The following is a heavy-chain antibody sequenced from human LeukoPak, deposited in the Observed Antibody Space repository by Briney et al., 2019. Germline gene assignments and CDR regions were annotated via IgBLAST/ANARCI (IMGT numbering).Heavy chain of an antibody. CDR3: ARPRTVGTDAFDI. J-gene: IGHJ3*02. CDR2: IYYSGST. V-gene: IGHV4-31*03. Sequence: SETLSLTCTVSGGSISSGGYYWSWIRQHPGKGLEWIGYIYYSGSTYYNPSLKSRVTISVDTSKNQFSLKLSSVTAADTAVYYCARPRTVGTDAFDIWGQGTMVTVSS. CDR1: GGSISSGGYY. D-gene: IGHD1-1*01.